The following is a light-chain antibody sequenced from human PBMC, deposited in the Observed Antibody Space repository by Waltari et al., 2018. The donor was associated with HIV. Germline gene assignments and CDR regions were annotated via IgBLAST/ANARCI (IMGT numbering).Light chain of an antibody. Sequence: DIVLTQSPATLSLSPRETATLSCRASQSVTSYLAWYQQKPGQAHRLHMYDASSRATGIPARFSVSGSGTDFPLTISSLGAEHFAVYYCQRRSTWPPAYTFGQGTKLEIK. CDR1: QSVTSY. CDR2: DAS. CDR3: QRRSTWPPAYT. J-gene: IGKJ2*01. V-gene: IGKV3-11*01.